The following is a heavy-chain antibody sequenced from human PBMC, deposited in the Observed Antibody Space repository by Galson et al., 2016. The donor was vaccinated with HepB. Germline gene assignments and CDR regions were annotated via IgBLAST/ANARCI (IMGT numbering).Heavy chain of an antibody. CDR2: ILYSGNT. Sequence: LRLSCAASGFTFSSYAMSWVRQPPGKALEWIGYILYSGNTNYNPSLWSRVTISLDTSRNQFSLNLRSVTAADTAVYYCASPIHLWALEYWGQGTLVAVSS. CDR1: GFTFSSYA. D-gene: IGHD5-18*01. CDR3: ASPIHLWALEY. J-gene: IGHJ4*02. V-gene: IGHV4-59*01.